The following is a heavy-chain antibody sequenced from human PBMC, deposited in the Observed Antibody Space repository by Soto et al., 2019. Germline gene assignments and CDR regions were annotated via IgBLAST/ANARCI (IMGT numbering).Heavy chain of an antibody. CDR3: ARSPIVAPTPYIFDY. CDR1: GVSFSHYY. D-gene: IGHD2-15*01. J-gene: IGHJ4*02. CDR2: IHATGST. V-gene: IGHV4-59*01. Sequence: SETLSRTCTVSGVSFSHYYWSGIRQRPGKGLEWVGHIHATGSTMYASSLKSRVAISVDTSKQQFSLRLSSVTAADTAVYYCARSPIVAPTPYIFDYCAQGTLVTVSS.